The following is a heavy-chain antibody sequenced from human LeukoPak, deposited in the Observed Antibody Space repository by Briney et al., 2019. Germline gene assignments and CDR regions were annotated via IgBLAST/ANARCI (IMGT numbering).Heavy chain of an antibody. CDR2: IYTSGST. Sequence: SETLSLTCTVSGGSISSYYWSWIRQPAGKGLEWIGRIYTSGSTNYNPSLKSRVTMSVDTSKNQSSLKLSSVTAADTAVYYCARDLDGYNGYYFDYWGQGTLVTVSS. J-gene: IGHJ4*02. V-gene: IGHV4-4*07. CDR3: ARDLDGYNGYYFDY. D-gene: IGHD5-24*01. CDR1: GGSISSYY.